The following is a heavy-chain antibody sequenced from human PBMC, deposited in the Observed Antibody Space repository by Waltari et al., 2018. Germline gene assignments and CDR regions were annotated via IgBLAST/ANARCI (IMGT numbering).Heavy chain of an antibody. Sequence: QVQLVESGGGLVKPGGSLRLSCAASGFTFSDYYMSRFPPPPGQGLEWVSDISSSGSTIYYADSVKGRFTISRDNAKNSLYLQMNSLRAEDTAVYYCARGIFGGSYYYMDVWGKGTTVTVSS. J-gene: IGHJ6*03. D-gene: IGHD3-3*01. CDR1: GFTFSDYY. V-gene: IGHV3-11*04. CDR2: ISSSGSTI. CDR3: ARGIFGGSYYYMDV.